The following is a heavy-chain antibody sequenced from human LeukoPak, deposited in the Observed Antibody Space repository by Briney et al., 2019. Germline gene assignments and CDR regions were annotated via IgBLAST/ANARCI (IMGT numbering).Heavy chain of an antibody. CDR3: AKDSLADIDY. J-gene: IGHJ4*02. CDR1: GFIFSTYG. V-gene: IGHV3-30*02. CDR2: IRHDGSIK. Sequence: GGSLRLSCAASGFIFSTYGMYWVRQAPGKGLEWVAFIRHDGSIKNYADSVKGRSTISRDNSKNTLYLQMNSLRAEDTAVYYCAKDSLADIDYWGQGTLITVSS. D-gene: IGHD3-16*01.